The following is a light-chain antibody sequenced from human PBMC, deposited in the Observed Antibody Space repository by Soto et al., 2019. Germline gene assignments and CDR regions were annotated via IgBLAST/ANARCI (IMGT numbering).Light chain of an antibody. V-gene: IGKV1-12*01. J-gene: IGKJ1*01. CDR2: GAS. CDR3: QQYGSSPPKT. Sequence: IHMTLSPSFVSASIGDSVTIICRASQDIGVRLAWFQQKPGKAPKLLVYGASSRATGIPDRFSGSGSGTDFTLTISRLEPEDFAVYYCQQYGSSPPKTFGQGTKVDIK. CDR1: QDIGVR.